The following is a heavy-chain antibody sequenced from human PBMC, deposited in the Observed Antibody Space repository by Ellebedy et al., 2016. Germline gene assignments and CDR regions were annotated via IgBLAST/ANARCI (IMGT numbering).Heavy chain of an antibody. V-gene: IGHV3-13*01. D-gene: IGHD2-2*01. CDR3: ARASSRAFVVVPADVAVDGMDV. Sequence: GGSLRLSCAASGFTFSSYDMHWVRQVTGKGLEWVSAIGTAGDTYYPGSVKGRFTISRDNAKNSLYLQMNSLRAEDTAVYYCARASSRAFVVVPADVAVDGMDVWGQGTTVTVSS. CDR1: GFTFSSYD. J-gene: IGHJ6*02. CDR2: IGTAGDT.